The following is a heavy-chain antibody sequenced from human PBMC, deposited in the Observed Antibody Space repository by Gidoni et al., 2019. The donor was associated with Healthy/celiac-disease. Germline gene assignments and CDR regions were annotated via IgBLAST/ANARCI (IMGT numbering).Heavy chain of an antibody. D-gene: IGHD5-18*01. V-gene: IGHV1-2*07. CDR3: ARERVYVDTAMVKYGMDV. CDR2: INPNSGGT. Sequence: QVQLVQSGSEVKKPGASVTVSCKASGYTFTGSYMHWVRLAPGQVLEWMGWINPNSGGTNYAHKFQGRVTLTRDTSISTAYMELSRLRSDDTAVYYCARERVYVDTAMVKYGMDVWGQGTTVTVSS. CDR1: GYTFTGSY. J-gene: IGHJ6*02.